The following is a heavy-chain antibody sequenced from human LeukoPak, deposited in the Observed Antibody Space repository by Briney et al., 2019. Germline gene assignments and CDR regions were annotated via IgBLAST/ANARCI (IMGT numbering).Heavy chain of an antibody. Sequence: PGRSLRLSCAASGFTFSSYAMHWVRQAPGKGLEWVAVISYDGSNKYYADSVKGRFTISRDNSKNTLFLQMNSLRAEDTAVYYCARDQQGFDPWGQGTLVTVSS. CDR1: GFTFSSYA. CDR3: ARDQQGFDP. J-gene: IGHJ5*02. CDR2: ISYDGSNK. V-gene: IGHV3-30*04.